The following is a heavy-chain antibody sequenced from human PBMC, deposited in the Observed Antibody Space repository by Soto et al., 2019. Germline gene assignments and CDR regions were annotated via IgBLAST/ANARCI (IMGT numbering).Heavy chain of an antibody. V-gene: IGHV4-39*01. D-gene: IGHD3-22*01. CDR1: GDSVTISDYY. Sequence: QLQLQESGPGLVKPSETLSLTCTVSGDSVTISDYYWGWIRQPPGKGLEWIGSIHYSGSTYYNPSLKSRVTISVDTSKMQFSLMLTSVTAADAAVYYCAAPVSGGYYAEYWGQGTLVTVSA. CDR2: IHYSGST. CDR3: AAPVSGGYYAEY. J-gene: IGHJ4*02.